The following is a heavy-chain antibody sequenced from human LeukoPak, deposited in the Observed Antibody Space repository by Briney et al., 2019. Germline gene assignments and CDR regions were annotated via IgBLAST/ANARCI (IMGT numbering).Heavy chain of an antibody. J-gene: IGHJ4*02. D-gene: IGHD3-10*01. V-gene: IGHV3-64*04. CDR3: ARGNYYSAGTSNLFDY. CDR2: ISSNGGST. CDR1: GFTFSNYA. Sequence: GGSLRLSCSASGFTFSNYAMHWVRQAPGKGLEYVSAISSNGGSTYYADSVKGRFSISRDNSKHTLYLQMNSLRAEDTAVYYCARGNYYSAGTSNLFDYWGQGTLVTVSS.